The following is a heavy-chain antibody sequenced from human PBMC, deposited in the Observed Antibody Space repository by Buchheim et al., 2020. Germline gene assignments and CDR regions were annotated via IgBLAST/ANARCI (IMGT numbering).Heavy chain of an antibody. J-gene: IGHJ4*02. CDR2: ISYDGSNK. Sequence: QVQLVESGGGVVQPGRSLRLSCAASGFTFSSYAMHWVRQAPGKGLEWVAVISYDGSNKYYADSVKGRFTISRDNSKNTLYLLMNSLRAEDTAVYYCARETQDFIVVVTAGLDYWGQGTL. D-gene: IGHD2-21*02. CDR1: GFTFSSYA. V-gene: IGHV3-30-3*01. CDR3: ARETQDFIVVVTAGLDY.